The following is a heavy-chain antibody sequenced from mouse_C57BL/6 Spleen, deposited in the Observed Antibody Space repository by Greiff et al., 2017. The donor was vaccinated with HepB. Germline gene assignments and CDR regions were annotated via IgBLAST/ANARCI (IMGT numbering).Heavy chain of an antibody. CDR1: GYTFTSYG. V-gene: IGHV1-81*01. Sequence: QVQLQQSGPELARPGASVKLSCKASGYTFTSYGISWVKQRTGQGLEWIGEIYPRSGNTYYNEKFKGKATLTADKSSSTAYMELRSLTSEDSAVYFCARDLDYWGQGTTLTVSS. J-gene: IGHJ2*01. CDR3: ARDLDY. CDR2: IYPRSGNT.